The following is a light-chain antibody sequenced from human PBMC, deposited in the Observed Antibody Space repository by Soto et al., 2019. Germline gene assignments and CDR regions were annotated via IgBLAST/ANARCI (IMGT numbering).Light chain of an antibody. CDR2: GAS. CDR3: QQYHNWPPRT. J-gene: IGKJ1*01. Sequence: EIVMTQSLATLSVSPGERVTLSCRASQSVSSNLAWYQQKPGQAPRLLIYGASTRATGIPARFSGGGSETEFTLTISSLQSGDFAVYYCQQYHNWPPRTFGQGTKVEIK. CDR1: QSVSSN. V-gene: IGKV3-15*01.